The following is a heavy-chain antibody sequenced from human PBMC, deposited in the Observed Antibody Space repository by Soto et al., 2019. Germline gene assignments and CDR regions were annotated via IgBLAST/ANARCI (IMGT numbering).Heavy chain of an antibody. CDR1: GFTFSSYA. J-gene: IGHJ4*02. D-gene: IGHD1-26*01. V-gene: IGHV3-30-3*01. CDR3: ARALGGSYPDLFDY. CDR2: ISYDGSNK. Sequence: PGGSLRLSCAASGFTFSSYAMHWVRQAPGKGLEWVAVISYDGSNKYYADSVKGRFTISRDNSKNTLYLQMNSLRAEDTAVYYCARALGGSYPDLFDYWGQGTLVTV.